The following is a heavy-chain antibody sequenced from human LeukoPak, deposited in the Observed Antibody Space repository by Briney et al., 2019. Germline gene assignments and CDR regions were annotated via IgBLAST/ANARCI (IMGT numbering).Heavy chain of an antibody. CDR3: ARDFSTVGATDY. V-gene: IGHV3-23*01. J-gene: IGHJ4*02. CDR2: ISGSAGST. D-gene: IGHD1-26*01. Sequence: GWSLRLSCAASGFTFSSYAMSWVRQAPGKGLEWVSTISGSAGSTHYADSVKGRFTISRDNSKNTLYLQMNSLRAEDTAVYYCARDFSTVGATDYWGQGTLVTVSS. CDR1: GFTFSSYA.